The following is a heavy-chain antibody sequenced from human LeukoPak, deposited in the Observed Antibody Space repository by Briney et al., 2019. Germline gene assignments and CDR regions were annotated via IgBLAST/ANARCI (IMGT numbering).Heavy chain of an antibody. D-gene: IGHD3-10*01. CDR3: ARRVTLVRGVYYKGMDV. CDR1: GGSISTYY. J-gene: IGHJ6*02. V-gene: IGHV4-59*01. CDR2: IYYSGST. Sequence: SETLSLTCTVSGGSISTYYWSWIRQPPGKGLEWLGYIYYSGSTNYNPSLKSRVTISVDTSKKQFSLKLSSVTAADTAVYYRARRVTLVRGVYYKGMDVWGQGTTVTVSS.